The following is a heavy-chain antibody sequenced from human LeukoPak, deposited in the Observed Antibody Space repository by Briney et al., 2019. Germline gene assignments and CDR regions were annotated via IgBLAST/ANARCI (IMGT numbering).Heavy chain of an antibody. CDR3: TRGTGAPSY. CDR2: IRMTADGGTQ. J-gene: IGHJ4*02. D-gene: IGHD3-10*01. Sequence: PGESLRLSCTGSGFTFGDYSISWARQAPGKGLEWVGFIRMTADGGTQEYAAAVKGRFIISRDDSKSSAYLQMNSLKSEDTAFYYCTRGTGAPSYWGQGTLVTVSS. CDR1: GFTFGDYS. V-gene: IGHV3-49*04.